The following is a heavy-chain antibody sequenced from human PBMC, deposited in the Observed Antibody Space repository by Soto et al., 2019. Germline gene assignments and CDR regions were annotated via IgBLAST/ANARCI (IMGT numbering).Heavy chain of an antibody. CDR3: ASDAAETVGDGYWCDP. J-gene: IGHJ5*02. CDR1: GDSFSGYY. D-gene: IGHD6-13*01. Sequence: QVQLQESGPGLLRPSDTLSLTCTVSGDSFSGYYWSWIRQPAGKGLEWIGRVYTSGATNYNPSLTGRVNVSVDTSRNQFSLKLRFVTAADTAVYYCASDAAETVGDGYWCDPWGQGTLVTVSS. V-gene: IGHV4-4*07. CDR2: VYTSGAT.